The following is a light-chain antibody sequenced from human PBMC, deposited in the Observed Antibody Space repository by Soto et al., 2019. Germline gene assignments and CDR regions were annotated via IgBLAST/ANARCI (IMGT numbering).Light chain of an antibody. CDR3: QQTFSIPFT. CDR1: QNIDTY. Sequence: DIQMTQSPPSLSASVGDKVTITCRASQNIDTYLNWFQQKPGKAPRLIIFAASSVQNGVPSRFSGSGSGTDFTLTITSLRPEDFGTYYCQQTFSIPFTFGPGNRLISN. V-gene: IGKV1-39*01. CDR2: AAS. J-gene: IGKJ3*01.